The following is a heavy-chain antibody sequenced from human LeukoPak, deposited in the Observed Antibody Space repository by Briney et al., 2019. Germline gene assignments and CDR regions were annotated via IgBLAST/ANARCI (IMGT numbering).Heavy chain of an antibody. CDR1: GYSFTNFG. CDR3: ARDYTY. V-gene: IGHV1-18*01. CDR2: ISPNSGNT. Sequence: ASVKVSCKASGYSFTNFGINWVRQAPGQGLEWMGWISPNSGNTNYAQNLQGKVTMATDTSTSTAYMELRSLTSDDTAFYYCARDYTYWGQGTLVTVSS. D-gene: IGHD3-16*01. J-gene: IGHJ4*02.